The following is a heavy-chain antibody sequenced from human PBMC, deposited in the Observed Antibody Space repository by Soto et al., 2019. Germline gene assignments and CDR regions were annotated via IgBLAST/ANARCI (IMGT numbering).Heavy chain of an antibody. CDR3: TTALLYASGSYSHIYYHYGVDV. V-gene: IGHV3-15*01. CDR2: IKTKSDGGTT. Sequence: EVQLVESGGGLVKPGGSLRLSCAASGFTFNNAWMSWVRQAPGKGLEWVGRIKTKSDGGTTDYAAPGKGRFTISRDDSKNTLYLQMNSLKIEDTAMYYCTTALLYASGSYSHIYYHYGVDVWGQGTTVTVSS. D-gene: IGHD3-10*01. CDR1: GFTFNNAW. J-gene: IGHJ6*02.